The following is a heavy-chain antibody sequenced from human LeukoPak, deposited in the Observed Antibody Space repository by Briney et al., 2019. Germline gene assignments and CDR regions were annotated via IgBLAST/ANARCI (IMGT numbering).Heavy chain of an antibody. V-gene: IGHV3-7*01. CDR3: ARGRAAAGTPYYYYYYYMDV. CDR1: GFTFSSYW. CDR2: IKQDGSEK. J-gene: IGHJ6*03. Sequence: GGSLRLSCAASGFTFSSYWMSWVCQAPGKGLEWVANIKQDGSEKYYVDSVKGRFTISRDNAKNSLYLQMNSLRAEDTAVYYCARGRAAAGTPYYYYYYYMDVWGKGTTVTVSS. D-gene: IGHD6-13*01.